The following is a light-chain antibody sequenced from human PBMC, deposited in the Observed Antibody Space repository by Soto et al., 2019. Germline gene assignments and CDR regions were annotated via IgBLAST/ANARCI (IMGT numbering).Light chain of an antibody. Sequence: QSVLTQPPSASGTPGQRATISCCGSNSNIGSDIVNCYQLLPGAAPEVLINTPNQRPSGVPERFSGSKSGTSASMAIRGLRSEDEADYYCASWDDSLNGLYVFGTGTKVTVL. V-gene: IGLV1-44*01. J-gene: IGLJ1*01. CDR3: ASWDDSLNGLYV. CDR1: NSNIGSDI. CDR2: TPN.